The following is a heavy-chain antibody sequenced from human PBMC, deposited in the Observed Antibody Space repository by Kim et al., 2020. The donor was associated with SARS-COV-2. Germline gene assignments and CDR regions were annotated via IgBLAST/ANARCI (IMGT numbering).Heavy chain of an antibody. J-gene: IGHJ6*03. CDR2: INTNTGNP. CDR1: GYTFTNYA. V-gene: IGHV7-4-1*02. CDR3: ARDHVTIFGAINYYYYMYV. D-gene: IGHD3-3*01. Sequence: ASVKVSCKASGYTFTNYAMNWVRQAPGQGLEWMGWINTNTGNPTYAQGFTGRFVFSLDTSVSTAYLQISSLKAEDTAVYYCARDHVTIFGAINYYYYMYVWGKGTTVTVSS.